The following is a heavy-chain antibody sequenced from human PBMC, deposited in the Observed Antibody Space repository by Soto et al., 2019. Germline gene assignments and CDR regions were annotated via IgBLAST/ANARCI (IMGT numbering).Heavy chain of an antibody. CDR2: IIPIFGTA. D-gene: IGHD2-21*02. V-gene: IGHV1-69*13. J-gene: IGHJ3*02. CDR3: ASPCGGDCYSGAPAFDI. Sequence: SVKVSCKASGGTFSSYAISWVRQAPGQGLEWMGGIIPIFGTANYAQKFQGRVTITADESTSTAYMELSSLRSEDTAVYYCASPCGGDCYSGAPAFDIWGQGTMVTVSS. CDR1: GGTFSSYA.